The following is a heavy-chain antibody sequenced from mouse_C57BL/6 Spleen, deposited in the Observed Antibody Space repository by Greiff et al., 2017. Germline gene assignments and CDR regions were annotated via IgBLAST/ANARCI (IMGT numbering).Heavy chain of an antibody. D-gene: IGHD2-4*01. CDR1: GYAFSSYW. Sequence: VQLQQSGAELVKPGASVKISCKASGYAFSSYWMNWVKQRPGKGLEWIGQIYPGDGDTNYNGKFKGKATLTADKSSSTAYMQLSSLTSEDSAVYFCARERNYDGGTWFAYWGQGTLVTVSA. J-gene: IGHJ3*01. V-gene: IGHV1-80*01. CDR3: ARERNYDGGTWFAY. CDR2: IYPGDGDT.